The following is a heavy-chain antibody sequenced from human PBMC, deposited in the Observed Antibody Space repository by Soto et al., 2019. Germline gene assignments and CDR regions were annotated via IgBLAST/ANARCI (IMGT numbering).Heavy chain of an antibody. CDR1: GDSFNDYY. D-gene: IGHD5-12*01. CDR3: VRESGGATATLDYYDFYMDV. Sequence: QVQLVQSGAEVRKPGASVTVSCRSSGDSFNDYYIHWVRQAPGQGFEWMGWINPNGGVTKYAQKFQGWVSMTRDTCIRTVYMQLSRLRSDDTAVYYCVRESGGATATLDYYDFYMDVWGTGTTVTVSS. J-gene: IGHJ6*03. CDR2: INPNGGVT. V-gene: IGHV1-2*04.